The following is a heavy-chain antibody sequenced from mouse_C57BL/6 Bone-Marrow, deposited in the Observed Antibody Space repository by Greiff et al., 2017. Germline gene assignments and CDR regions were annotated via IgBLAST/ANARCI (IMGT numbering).Heavy chain of an antibody. Sequence: VQLQQPGPELVRPGTSVKLSCKASGYTFTSYWMHWVKQRPGQGLEWIGVIDPSDSYTNYNQKFKGKATLTVATSSSTAYMQLSSLTSEDSAVYYCAILYFDYWGQGTTLTVSS. V-gene: IGHV1-59*01. CDR3: AILYFDY. CDR1: GYTFTSYW. CDR2: IDPSDSYT. J-gene: IGHJ2*01. D-gene: IGHD1-1*01.